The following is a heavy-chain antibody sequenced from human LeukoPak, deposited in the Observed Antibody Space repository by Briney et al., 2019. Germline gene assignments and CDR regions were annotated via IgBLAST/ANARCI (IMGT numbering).Heavy chain of an antibody. Sequence: ASVKVSCKASGYTFTGYYMHWVRQASGQGLEWMGRINPNSGGTNYAQKFQGRVTMTRDTSISTAYMELSRLRSDDTAVYYCARVLAGSSSPMDVWGKGTTVTVSS. D-gene: IGHD6-13*01. CDR3: ARVLAGSSSPMDV. V-gene: IGHV1-2*06. CDR2: INPNSGGT. J-gene: IGHJ6*03. CDR1: GYTFTGYY.